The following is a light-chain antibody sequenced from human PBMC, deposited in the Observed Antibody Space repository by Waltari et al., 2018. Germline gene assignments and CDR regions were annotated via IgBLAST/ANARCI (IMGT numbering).Light chain of an antibody. V-gene: IGLV3-21*02. Sequence: SYVLTQPPSVSVAPGQTARITCGGGRIGSKRVHWYQQKPGQPPVLVVCDDIDQPSGISERFSGSISGPTATLTISRVEAGDEADYYCQVWESSVVFGGGTKLTVL. CDR1: RIGSKR. CDR2: DDI. J-gene: IGLJ2*01. CDR3: QVWESSVV.